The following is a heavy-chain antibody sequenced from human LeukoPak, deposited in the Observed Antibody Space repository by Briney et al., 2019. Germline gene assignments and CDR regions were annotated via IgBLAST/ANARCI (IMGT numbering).Heavy chain of an antibody. Sequence: PGGSLRLSCAASGLTFSDYYMSWIRQAPGKGLEWVLYISSSSSYTNYADSVKGRFTISRDNAKNSLYLQMNSLRAEDTAVYYCARVRAVAAPFDYWGQGTLVTVSS. CDR3: ARVRAVAAPFDY. J-gene: IGHJ4*02. V-gene: IGHV3-11*06. CDR2: ISSSSSYT. CDR1: GLTFSDYY. D-gene: IGHD6-19*01.